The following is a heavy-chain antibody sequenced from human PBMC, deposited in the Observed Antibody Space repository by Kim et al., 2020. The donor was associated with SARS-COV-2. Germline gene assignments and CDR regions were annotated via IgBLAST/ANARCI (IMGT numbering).Heavy chain of an antibody. CDR1: GYTFTSYA. J-gene: IGHJ6*02. CDR3: ARDFATLAAAGNGMDV. D-gene: IGHD6-13*01. V-gene: IGHV7-4-1*02. Sequence: ASVKVSCKASGYTFTSYAMNWVRQAPGQGLEWMGWINTNTGNPTYAQGFTGRFVFSLDTSVSTAYLQISSLKAEDTAVYYCARDFATLAAAGNGMDVWGQGTTVTVSS. CDR2: INTNTGNP.